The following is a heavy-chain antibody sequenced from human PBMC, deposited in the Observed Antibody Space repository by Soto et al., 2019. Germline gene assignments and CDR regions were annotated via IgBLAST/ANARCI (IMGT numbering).Heavy chain of an antibody. D-gene: IGHD3-3*01. V-gene: IGHV3-7*05. CDR2: IKQDGSEK. Sequence: EVQLVESGGGLVQPGGSLRLSCAASGFTFSSYWMSWVRQAPGKGLEWVANIKQDGSEKYYVDSVKGRVTISRDNAKKSLYLQMNSLRAEDTAVYYCARDGNNTIFGAYYYYGMDVWGQGTTVTVSS. J-gene: IGHJ6*02. CDR1: GFTFSSYW. CDR3: ARDGNNTIFGAYYYYGMDV.